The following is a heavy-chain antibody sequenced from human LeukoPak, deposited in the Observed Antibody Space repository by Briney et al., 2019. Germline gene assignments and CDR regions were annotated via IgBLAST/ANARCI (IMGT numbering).Heavy chain of an antibody. CDR3: ARDFFPIVDSTWYEIGY. V-gene: IGHV3-30-3*01. Sequence: GGSLRLSCSASGFTSNDYAMYWVRQAPGKGLEWVTLISYDGYDKSYADSVRGRFTISRDNSRNTLYLQMDSLRSEDTAVYYCARDFFPIVDSTWYEIGYWGQGTLVTVSS. CDR1: GFTSNDYA. D-gene: IGHD2-21*01. CDR2: ISYDGYDK. J-gene: IGHJ4*02.